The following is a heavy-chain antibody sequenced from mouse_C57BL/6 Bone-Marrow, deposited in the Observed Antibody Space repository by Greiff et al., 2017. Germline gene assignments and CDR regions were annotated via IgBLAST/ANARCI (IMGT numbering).Heavy chain of an antibody. CDR3: TGSQAWFAY. CDR1: GFNIKDDY. V-gene: IGHV14-4*01. J-gene: IGHJ3*01. CDR2: IDPENGDT. Sequence: VQLQHSGAELVRPGASVKLSCTASGFNIKDDYMHWVKQRPEQGLEWIGWIDPENGDTEYASKFQGKATITAATSSNTAYLQRSSLTSEDTAVYYCTGSQAWFAYWGQGTLVTVSA. D-gene: IGHD1-1*01.